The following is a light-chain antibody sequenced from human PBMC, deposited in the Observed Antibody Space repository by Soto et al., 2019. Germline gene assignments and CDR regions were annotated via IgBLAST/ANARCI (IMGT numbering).Light chain of an antibody. V-gene: IGLV2-23*01. Sequence: QSALTQPASVSGSPGQSITISCTGSSSDVEANKLVSWYQQHPGTAPRLVIYEDIRRPSGISGRFSGSKSGSTASLTISGLRAEDEAAYYSCSYVDHRKFVFGGGTKLTVL. CDR1: SSDVEANKL. CDR3: CSYVDHRKFV. J-gene: IGLJ3*02. CDR2: EDI.